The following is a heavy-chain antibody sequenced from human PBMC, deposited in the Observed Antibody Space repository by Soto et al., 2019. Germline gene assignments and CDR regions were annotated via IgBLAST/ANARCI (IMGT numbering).Heavy chain of an antibody. V-gene: IGHV6-1*01. CDR1: GDSVSSNSAT. CDR3: ARAAYGGRCQGNFDY. Sequence: SQTLSLTCAISGDSVSSNSATWNWIRQSPSRDLEWLGRTYYRSKWYSDYAVSVKSRITINPDTSKNQFSLKLNSVTPEDTAVNYCARAAYGGRCQGNFDYWGRETLVTVS. D-gene: IGHD1-26*01. J-gene: IGHJ4*02. CDR2: TYYRSKWYS.